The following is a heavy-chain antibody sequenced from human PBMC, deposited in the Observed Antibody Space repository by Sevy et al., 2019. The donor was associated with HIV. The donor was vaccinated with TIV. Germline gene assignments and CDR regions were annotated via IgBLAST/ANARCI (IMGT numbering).Heavy chain of an antibody. Sequence: GESLKISCQGSGYSFTSHWIGWVRHMPGKGLEWMGIIFPDDSDTRYSPSFQGQVTFSADKSINTACLQWSSLKASDTAMYYCATSRSGYFDSSGYYIYWGQGTLVTVSS. CDR3: ATSRSGYFDSSGYYIY. D-gene: IGHD3-22*01. CDR1: GYSFTSHW. CDR2: IFPDDSDT. J-gene: IGHJ4*02. V-gene: IGHV5-51*01.